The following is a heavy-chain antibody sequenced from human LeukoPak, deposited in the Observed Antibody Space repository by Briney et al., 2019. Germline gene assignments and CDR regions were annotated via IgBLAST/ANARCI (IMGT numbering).Heavy chain of an antibody. V-gene: IGHV4-39*07. Sequence: SETLSLTCTVSGGSISSSSYYWGWIRQPPGKGLEWIGSIYYSGSTYYNPSLKSRVTISVDTSKNQFSLKLSSVTAADTAVYYCARDSIFLAGSLFDYWGQGTLVTVSS. CDR3: ARDSIFLAGSLFDY. J-gene: IGHJ4*02. D-gene: IGHD3-3*02. CDR2: IYYSGST. CDR1: GGSISSSSYY.